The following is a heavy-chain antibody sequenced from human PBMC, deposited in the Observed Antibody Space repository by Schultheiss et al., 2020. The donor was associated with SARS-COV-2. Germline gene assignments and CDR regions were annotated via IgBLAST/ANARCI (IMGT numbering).Heavy chain of an antibody. CDR1: GGSISSYY. Sequence: SETLSLTCTVSGGSISSYYWSWIRQPPGKGLEWIGEINHSGSTNYNPSLKSRVTISVDTSKNQFSLKLSSVTAADTAVYYCARAGADSSSWYAGYYYYYYGMDVWGQGTTVTVSS. J-gene: IGHJ6*02. V-gene: IGHV4-34*01. CDR2: INHSGST. CDR3: ARAGADSSSWYAGYYYYYYGMDV. D-gene: IGHD6-13*01.